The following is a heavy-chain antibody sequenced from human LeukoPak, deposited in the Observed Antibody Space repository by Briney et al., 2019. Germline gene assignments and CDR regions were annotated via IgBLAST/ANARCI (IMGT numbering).Heavy chain of an antibody. Sequence: AGGSLRLSCAASGFTFSTYTLNWVRQAPGKGLEWVSSISSTGSTVYYADSVKGRFTISRDNAKNSLYLQLNSLRAEDTAVYYCATLTGHFGLDVWGQGTTVTVSS. V-gene: IGHV3-48*04. J-gene: IGHJ6*02. CDR3: ATLTGHFGLDV. CDR1: GFTFSTYT. D-gene: IGHD7-27*01. CDR2: ISSTGSTV.